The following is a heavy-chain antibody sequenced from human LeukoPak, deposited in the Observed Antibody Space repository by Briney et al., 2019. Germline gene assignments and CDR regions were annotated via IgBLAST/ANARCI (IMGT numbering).Heavy chain of an antibody. Sequence: GGSLRLSCAASGFTFSSCWMNWVRQAPGKGLEWVANIKQDGTEKYFVDSVKDRFTISRDNAKNSLYLQMNSLRAEDTAVYYCARGHSSGWRISTRPLHYWGQGTLVTASS. J-gene: IGHJ4*02. CDR2: IKQDGTEK. D-gene: IGHD6-19*01. CDR3: ARGHSSGWRISTRPLHY. CDR1: GFTFSSCW. V-gene: IGHV3-7*01.